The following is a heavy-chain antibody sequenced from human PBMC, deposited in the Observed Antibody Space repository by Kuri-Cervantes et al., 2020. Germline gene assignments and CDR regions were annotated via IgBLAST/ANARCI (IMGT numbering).Heavy chain of an antibody. CDR3: ATLGGLRMTTVTTGFDY. Sequence: GESLKISCAASGLTFSSYAMSWVRQAPGKGLEWVSAISGSGGSTYYADSVKGRFTISRDNSKNTLYLQMNSLRAEDTAVYYCATLGGLRMTTVTTGFDYWGQGTLVTVSS. CDR2: ISGSGGST. J-gene: IGHJ4*02. D-gene: IGHD4-17*01. V-gene: IGHV3-23*01. CDR1: GLTFSSYA.